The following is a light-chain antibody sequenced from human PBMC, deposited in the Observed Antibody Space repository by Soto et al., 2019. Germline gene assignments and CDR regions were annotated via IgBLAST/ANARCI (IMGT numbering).Light chain of an antibody. CDR1: QSVLYSSNNMNY. Sequence: DIVMTQSPDSPAVSLGERATINCKSSQSVLYSSNNMNYLAWYQQKPGQPPKLLIYWASTRESGVPDRFSGSGSGTDFTLTISSLQAEDVAVYYCQQYYDTPWAFGQGTKVEIK. V-gene: IGKV4-1*01. CDR2: WAS. J-gene: IGKJ1*01. CDR3: QQYYDTPWA.